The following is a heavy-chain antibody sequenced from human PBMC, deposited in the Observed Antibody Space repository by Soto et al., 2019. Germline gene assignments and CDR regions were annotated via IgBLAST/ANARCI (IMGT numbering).Heavy chain of an antibody. J-gene: IGHJ6*02. CDR2: IWYDGSSK. CDR3: ARAGYCSSKSCYYYYGMDV. V-gene: IGHV3-33*01. CDR1: RFTFSSYG. Sequence: PGGSLRLSCAASRFTFSSYGMHWVRQAPGKGLEWVAVIWYDGSSKYYADSVKGRFTISRDNSKNTLYLQMNSLRAEETAVYYCARAGYCSSKSCYYYYGMDVSGPGTKVTVSS. D-gene: IGHD2-2*03.